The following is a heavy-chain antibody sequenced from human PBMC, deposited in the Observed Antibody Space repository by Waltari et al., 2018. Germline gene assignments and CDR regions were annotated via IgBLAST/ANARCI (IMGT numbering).Heavy chain of an antibody. CDR2: ISSDGSRT. Sequence: EVQLVESGGGLVQPGGSLRLSCAASVVTLSRYWMHWVRKAPGKGLVWVSRISSDGSRTSYADSVKGRFTISRDNAKNTLYLQMNSLRAEDTALYYCARESTTMVRGVGYYYYGKDVWGQGTTVTVSS. V-gene: IGHV3-74*01. CDR1: VVTLSRYW. J-gene: IGHJ6*02. D-gene: IGHD3-10*01. CDR3: ARESTTMVRGVGYYYYGKDV.